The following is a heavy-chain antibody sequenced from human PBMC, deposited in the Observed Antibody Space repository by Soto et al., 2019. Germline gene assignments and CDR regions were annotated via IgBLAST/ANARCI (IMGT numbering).Heavy chain of an antibody. Sequence: EVQLLESGGGLVQPGGSLRLSCAASGFTFSSYAMSWVRQAPGKGLEWVSAISGSGGSTYYADSVKGRFTISRDNYKNTLYLQMNSLRAEDTAVYYCAKDRPYYDFWSGYENWFDPWGQGTLVTVSS. CDR1: GFTFSSYA. CDR3: AKDRPYYDFWSGYENWFDP. CDR2: ISGSGGST. J-gene: IGHJ5*02. V-gene: IGHV3-23*01. D-gene: IGHD3-3*01.